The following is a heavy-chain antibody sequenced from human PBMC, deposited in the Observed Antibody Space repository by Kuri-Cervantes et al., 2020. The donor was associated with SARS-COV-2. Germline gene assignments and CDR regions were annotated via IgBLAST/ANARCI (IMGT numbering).Heavy chain of an antibody. Sequence: GESLKISCKASGYTFTSYYINWVRQATGQGLEWMGWMNPNSGNTGYAQKFQGRVTITADKSTSTAYMELSSLRSEDTAVYYCASRRGYSYGIAVGDAFDIWGQGTMVTVSS. J-gene: IGHJ3*02. CDR1: GYTFTSYY. D-gene: IGHD5-18*01. CDR2: MNPNSGNT. V-gene: IGHV1-8*03. CDR3: ASRRGYSYGIAVGDAFDI.